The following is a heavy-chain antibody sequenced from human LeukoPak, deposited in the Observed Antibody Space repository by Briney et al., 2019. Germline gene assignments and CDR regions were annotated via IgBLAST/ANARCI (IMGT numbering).Heavy chain of an antibody. J-gene: IGHJ3*02. CDR1: GGTFSSYA. V-gene: IGHV1-69*05. Sequence: GSSVKVSCKASGGTFSSYAISWVRQAPGQGLEWMGGIIPIFGTANYAQKFQGRVTITTDESTSTAYMELSSLRSEDTAVYYCARGIYIGGYQLLVGFNAFDIWGQGTMVTVSS. CDR2: IIPIFGTA. CDR3: ARGIYIGGYQLLVGFNAFDI. D-gene: IGHD2-2*01.